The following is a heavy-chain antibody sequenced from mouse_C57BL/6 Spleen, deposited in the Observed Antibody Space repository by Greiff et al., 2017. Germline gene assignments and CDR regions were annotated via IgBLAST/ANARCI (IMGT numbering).Heavy chain of an antibody. CDR1: GFSLTSYG. Sequence: VQLQQSGPGLVQPSQSLSITCTVSGFSLTSYGVHWVRQSPGKGLEWLGVIWSGGSTDYNAAFISRLSISKDNSKSQVFFKMNSLQADDTAIYYCARGGSIYYYGSSYEGYFDYWGQGTTLTVSS. J-gene: IGHJ2*01. D-gene: IGHD1-1*01. CDR3: ARGGSIYYYGSSYEGYFDY. V-gene: IGHV2-2*01. CDR2: IWSGGST.